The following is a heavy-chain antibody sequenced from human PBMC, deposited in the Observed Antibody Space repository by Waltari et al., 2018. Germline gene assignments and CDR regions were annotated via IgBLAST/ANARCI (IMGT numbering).Heavy chain of an antibody. CDR2: ISGNNGHT. Sequence: QVQLVQSGAEVKKPGASVKVSCKASGYTFSDYGIRWVRKAPGQGLEWMGWISGNNGHTNHAQKVQGRLIMTEDTSATTVYMELTYLTADDTAVYYCARERHRLMEEGYLMALDPWGQGTLVTVSS. CDR3: ARERHRLMEEGYLMALDP. D-gene: IGHD3-3*01. J-gene: IGHJ5*02. V-gene: IGHV1-18*01. CDR1: GYTFSDYG.